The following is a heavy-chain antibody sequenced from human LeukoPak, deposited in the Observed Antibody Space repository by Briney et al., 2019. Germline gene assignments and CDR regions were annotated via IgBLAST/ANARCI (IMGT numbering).Heavy chain of an antibody. CDR2: IIPIFGTA. CDR3: ARAAGDSSSWYYFDY. D-gene: IGHD6-13*01. CDR1: GGTFSSYA. Sequence: GSSVKVSCKASGGTFSSYAISWVRQAPGQGLEWMGGIIPIFGTANYAQKFQGRVTITTDESTSTAYVELSSLRSEDTAVYYCARAAGDSSSWYYFDYWGQGTLVTVSS. V-gene: IGHV1-69*05. J-gene: IGHJ4*02.